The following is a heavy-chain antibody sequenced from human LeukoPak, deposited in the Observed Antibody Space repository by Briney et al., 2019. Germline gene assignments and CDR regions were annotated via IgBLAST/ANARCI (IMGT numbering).Heavy chain of an antibody. D-gene: IGHD2-15*01. V-gene: IGHV3-30*04. CDR1: GFTFSSYA. CDR2: ISYDRSNK. J-gene: IGHJ6*04. Sequence: GGSLRLSCAASGFTFSSYAMHWVRQAPGKGLEWVAVISYDRSNKYYADSVKGRFTISRDNSKNTLYLQMNSLRAEDTAVYYCARAAPKYCSGGSCYGMDVWGKGTTVTVSS. CDR3: ARAAPKYCSGGSCYGMDV.